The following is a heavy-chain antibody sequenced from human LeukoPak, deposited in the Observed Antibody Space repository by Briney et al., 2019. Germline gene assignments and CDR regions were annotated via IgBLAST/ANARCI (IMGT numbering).Heavy chain of an antibody. CDR2: ISYDGSNK. D-gene: IGHD2-21*02. J-gene: IGHJ4*02. CDR1: GFTFSSYA. Sequence: GGSLRLSCAASGFTFSSYAMHWVRQAPGKGLEWVAVISYDGSNKYYADSVKGRFTISRDNSKNTLYLQMNSLRAEDTAVYYCAKSESKDCGGDCYVAFDYWGQGTLVTVSS. CDR3: AKSESKDCGGDCYVAFDY. V-gene: IGHV3-30*04.